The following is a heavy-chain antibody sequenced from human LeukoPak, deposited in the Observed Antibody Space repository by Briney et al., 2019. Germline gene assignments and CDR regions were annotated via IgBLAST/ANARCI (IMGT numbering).Heavy chain of an antibody. CDR1: VGSFSGYY. V-gene: IGHV4-34*01. Sequence: PSETLSLTCAVYVGSFSGYYWSWIRQPPGKGLEWIGEINHSGSTNYNPSLKSRVTISVDTSKNQFSLKLSSVTAADTAVYYCANHGGYRGDGYYFDYWGQGTLVTVSS. D-gene: IGHD2-21*01. CDR2: INHSGST. J-gene: IGHJ4*02. CDR3: ANHGGYRGDGYYFDY.